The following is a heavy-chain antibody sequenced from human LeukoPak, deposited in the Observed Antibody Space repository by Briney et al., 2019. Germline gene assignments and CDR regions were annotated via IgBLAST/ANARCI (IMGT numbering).Heavy chain of an antibody. D-gene: IGHD4-11*01. CDR1: GFTFSSYA. Sequence: PGRSLRLSCAPSGFTFSSYAMHWVRQAPGKGLEWVAVISYAGSNKFYADSVRGRVTISRDNSKNTLYLQMNNLKTEDMAVYYCARGQHRVTYSDDAFDIWGQGTMVTVSS. CDR3: ARGQHRVTYSDDAFDI. CDR2: ISYAGSNK. V-gene: IGHV3-30-3*01. J-gene: IGHJ3*02.